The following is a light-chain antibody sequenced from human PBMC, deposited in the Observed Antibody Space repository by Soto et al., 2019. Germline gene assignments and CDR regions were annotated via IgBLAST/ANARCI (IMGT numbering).Light chain of an antibody. V-gene: IGLV2-14*03. CDR3: SYYTSSSPRV. Sequence: QSVLTQPASVSGSPGQSITISCTGTSSDVGGYNYVSWYQQHPGKAPKLLIFDVSNRPSGVSNRFSGSKSGNTASLTISGLQAEDAADYYCSYYTSSSPRVFGTRTKVTDL. CDR2: DVS. CDR1: SSDVGGYNY. J-gene: IGLJ1*01.